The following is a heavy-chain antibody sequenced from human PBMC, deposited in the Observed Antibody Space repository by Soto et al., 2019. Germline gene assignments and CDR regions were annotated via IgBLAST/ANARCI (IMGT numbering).Heavy chain of an antibody. J-gene: IGHJ4*02. Sequence: QVQLQESGPELVKPSQTLSLTCSVSGGSITTNGHYWTWIRQHPGQGLEWIAYIYYTGNSYLNPSLKSRLSISVDTSKNQFSLELRSVTAADTAVYSCASEQWGFGSGGQGTLITVSS. V-gene: IGHV4-31*03. CDR1: GGSITTNGHY. CDR3: ASEQWGFGS. D-gene: IGHD6-19*01. CDR2: IYYTGNS.